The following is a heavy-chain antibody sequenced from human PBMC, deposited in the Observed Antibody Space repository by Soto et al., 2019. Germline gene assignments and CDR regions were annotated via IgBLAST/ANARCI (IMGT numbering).Heavy chain of an antibody. V-gene: IGHV4-4*02. D-gene: IGHD2-2*01. CDR1: GGSISSSNW. CDR3: ARDLRYCSSTSCYSVYYYYYGMDV. Sequence: SETLSLTCAVSGGSISSSNWWSWVRQPPGKGLEWIGEIYHSGSTNYNPSLKSRVTISVDKSKNQFSLKLSSVTAADTAVYYCARDLRYCSSTSCYSVYYYYYGMDVWGQGTTVTVSS. J-gene: IGHJ6*02. CDR2: IYHSGST.